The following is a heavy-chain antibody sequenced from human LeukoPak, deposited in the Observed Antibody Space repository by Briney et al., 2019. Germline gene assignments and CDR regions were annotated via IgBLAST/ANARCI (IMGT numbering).Heavy chain of an antibody. CDR1: GFTVTHYA. J-gene: IGHJ4*02. V-gene: IGHV3-64D*06. D-gene: IGHD3-22*01. Sequence: PGGSLRLSCSASGFTVTHYAMHWVRQAPGKGLEYVSAVDANGRTTYYADSVKGRFTITRDDSKNTLYLHMSSLRPEDTAIYYCARDETYDYESNGYLDFWGQGTVVTVSS. CDR2: VDANGRTT. CDR3: ARDETYDYESNGYLDF.